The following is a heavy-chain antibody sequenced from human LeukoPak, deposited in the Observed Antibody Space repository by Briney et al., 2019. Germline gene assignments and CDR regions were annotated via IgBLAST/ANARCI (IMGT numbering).Heavy chain of an antibody. V-gene: IGHV3-21*01. J-gene: IGHJ4*02. CDR2: IDVGSYT. CDR1: GFTFSNYA. CDR3: ASHYYGSGKFEN. Sequence: GESLRLSCAVSGFTFSNYAMNWIRQAPGKGLEWVSSIDVGSYTYYAGSVKGRFTISRDNAKNLLYLQMNSLRVEDTAVYYCASHYYGSGKFENWGQGTLVTVSS. D-gene: IGHD3-10*01.